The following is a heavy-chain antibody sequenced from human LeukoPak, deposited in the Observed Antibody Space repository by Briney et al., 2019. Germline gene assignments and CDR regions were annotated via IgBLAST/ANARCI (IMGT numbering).Heavy chain of an antibody. D-gene: IGHD3-22*01. V-gene: IGHV1-69*06. CDR3: ARCSPGDSSNFYAVLQY. Sequence: GASVKVSCKASGGTFSSYAVSWVRQTPGQGLEWLGGIIPVFGTTTYAQKFQDKVTMTADKSTNTAYLQIGSLTSDDTAVYYCARCSPGDSSNFYAVLQYWGQGTQVTVST. J-gene: IGHJ4*02. CDR1: GGTFSSYA. CDR2: IIPVFGTT.